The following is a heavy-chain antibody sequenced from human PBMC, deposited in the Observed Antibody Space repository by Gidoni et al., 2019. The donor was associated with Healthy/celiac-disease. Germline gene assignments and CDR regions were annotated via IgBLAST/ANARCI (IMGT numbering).Heavy chain of an antibody. J-gene: IGHJ3*02. Sequence: EVQLLESGGGLVQPGGSLRLSCAASGFTFSSYAMSWVRQAPGKGLGWVAAISGSGGSTYYADSVKGRFTISRDNSKNTLYLQMNSLRAEDTAVYYCVSYRGYDPYDAFDIWGQGTMVTVSS. D-gene: IGHD5-12*01. CDR2: ISGSGGST. CDR1: GFTFSSYA. V-gene: IGHV3-23*01. CDR3: VSYRGYDPYDAFDI.